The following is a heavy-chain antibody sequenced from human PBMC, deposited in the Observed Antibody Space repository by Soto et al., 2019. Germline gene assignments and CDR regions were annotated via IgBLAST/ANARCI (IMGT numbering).Heavy chain of an antibody. CDR2: ISSSSSYI. J-gene: IGHJ3*02. CDR1: GFTFSSYS. CDR3: ARAWPQEDAFDI. Sequence: PEGSLRLPCAASGFTFSSYSMNWVRQAPGKGLEWVSSISSSSSYIYYADSVKGRFTISRDNAKNSLYLQMNSLRAEDTAVYYCARAWPQEDAFDIWGQGTMVTVSS. V-gene: IGHV3-21*01.